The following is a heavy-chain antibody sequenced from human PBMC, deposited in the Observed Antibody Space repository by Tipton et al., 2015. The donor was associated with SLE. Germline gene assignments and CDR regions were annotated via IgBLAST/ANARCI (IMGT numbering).Heavy chain of an antibody. J-gene: IGHJ4*02. Sequence: SLRLSCAASGFTFSIYAMHWVRQPPGKGLECVAVISYDGSNKYYADSVKGRFTISRDNSKNTLYLQMNSLRAEDTAVYYCASSLLTVFAGFDYWGQGTLVTVSS. CDR1: GFTFSIYA. CDR2: ISYDGSNK. D-gene: IGHD3-3*01. V-gene: IGHV3-30*04. CDR3: ASSLLTVFAGFDY.